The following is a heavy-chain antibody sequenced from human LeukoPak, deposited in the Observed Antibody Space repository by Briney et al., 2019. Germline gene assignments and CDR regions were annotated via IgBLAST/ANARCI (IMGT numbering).Heavy chain of an antibody. CDR2: INPNSGGT. J-gene: IGHJ5*02. CDR1: GYTFTGYY. V-gene: IGHV1-2*02. D-gene: IGHD3-22*01. Sequence: ASVKVSCKASGYTFTGYYMHWVRQAPGQGLEWMGWINPNSGGTNYAQKFQGRVTMTRDTSISTAYMELSRLRSDDTAVYYCARDLGMVTSYYVSSGYSWGQGTLVTVSS. CDR3: ARDLGMVTSYYVSSGYS.